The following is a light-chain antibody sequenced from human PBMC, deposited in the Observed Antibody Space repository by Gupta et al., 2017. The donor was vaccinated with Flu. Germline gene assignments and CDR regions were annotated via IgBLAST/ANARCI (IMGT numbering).Light chain of an antibody. Sequence: DIQMTQSPSSLSASVGDRVTITCRASQSISSYLNWYQQKPGKAPKLLIYAASSLQSGVTSRFSGSGSGTDFTLTISSLQPEDFATYYCQQSYSTPRCSFGQGTKLEIK. CDR2: AAS. CDR1: QSISSY. J-gene: IGKJ2*04. V-gene: IGKV1-39*01. CDR3: QQSYSTPRCS.